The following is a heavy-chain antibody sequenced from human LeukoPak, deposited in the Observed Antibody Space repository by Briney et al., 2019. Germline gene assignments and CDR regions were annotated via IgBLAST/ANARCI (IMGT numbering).Heavy chain of an antibody. CDR2: INPNSGGT. V-gene: IGHV1-2*02. J-gene: IGHJ6*03. CDR1: GYTFTGYY. CDR3: ARDNADYYYMDV. Sequence: ASVKVSCKASGYTFTGYYMHWVRQAPGQGLEWMGWINPNSGGTNYAQKFQGRVTMTRDTSISTAYMELSRLRSDDTAVYYCARDNADYYYMDVWGEGATVTVSS.